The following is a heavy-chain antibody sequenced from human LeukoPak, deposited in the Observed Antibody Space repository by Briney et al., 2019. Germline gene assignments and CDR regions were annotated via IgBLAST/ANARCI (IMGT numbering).Heavy chain of an antibody. CDR3: ARAYGRYFDY. CDR1: GFTFSSYG. D-gene: IGHD4-17*01. CDR2: IRYDGSNK. V-gene: IGHV3-30*02. Sequence: PGGSLRLSCAASGFTFSSYGMHWVRQAPGKGLEWVAFIRYDGSNKYYADSVKGRFTISRDNSKNTLYLQMNSLRAEDTAVYYCARAYGRYFDYWGQGTLVTVSS. J-gene: IGHJ4*02.